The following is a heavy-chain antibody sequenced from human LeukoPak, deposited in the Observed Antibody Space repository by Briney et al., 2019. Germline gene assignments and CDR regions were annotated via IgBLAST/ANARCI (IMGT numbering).Heavy chain of an antibody. CDR1: GFSLSSYG. CDR3: ARNGRRTTLTRDV. CDR2: IVGSGGST. D-gene: IGHD4-17*01. Sequence: GGSLRLSCVASGFSLSSYGMSWVRQAPGKGLEWVSAIVGSGGSTNYADSVKGRFTISRDNSKNTLYLQMNSLRDEDTALYYCARNGRRTTLTRDVWGQGTLVTVSS. V-gene: IGHV3-23*01. J-gene: IGHJ4*02.